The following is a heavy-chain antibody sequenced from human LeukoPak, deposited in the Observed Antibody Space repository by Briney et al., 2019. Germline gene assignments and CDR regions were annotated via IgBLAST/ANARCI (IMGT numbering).Heavy chain of an antibody. CDR2: IIPIFGTA. CDR1: GGTFSSYA. CDR3: ARIEMVTGTENY. V-gene: IGHV1-69*13. J-gene: IGHJ4*02. D-gene: IGHD5-24*01. Sequence: ASVTVSCTASGGTFSSYAISWVRQAPGQGLEWMGGIIPIFGTANYAQKFQGRVTITADESTSTAYMELSSLRSEDTAVYYCARIEMVTGTENYWGQGTLVTVSS.